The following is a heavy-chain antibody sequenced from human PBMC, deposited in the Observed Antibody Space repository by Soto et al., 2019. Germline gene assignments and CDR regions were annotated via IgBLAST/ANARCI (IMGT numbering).Heavy chain of an antibody. CDR3: ARGADDFWGGSHRYYFDY. V-gene: IGHV4-34*01. CDR2: INHSGST. CDR1: GGSFSGYY. Sequence: SETLSLTCAVYGGSFSGYYWSWIRQPPGKGLEWIGEINHSGSTNYNPSLKSRVTISVDTSKNQFSLKLSSVTAADTAVYYCARGADDFWGGSHRYYFDYWGQGTLVTVSS. J-gene: IGHJ4*02. D-gene: IGHD3-3*01.